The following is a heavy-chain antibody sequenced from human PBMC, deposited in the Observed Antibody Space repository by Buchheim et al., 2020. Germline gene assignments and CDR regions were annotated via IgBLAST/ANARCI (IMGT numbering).Heavy chain of an antibody. CDR3: ARQDSGAYGY. CDR1: GYKFTSYW. J-gene: IGHJ4*02. V-gene: IGHV5-51*01. Sequence: EVFLVQSGAEVKKPEESLKISCKATGYKFTSYWIAWVRQTPGKGLEWMGIIYPGDSDTTYSPSFQGQVKFSVDTPITTAHLQWGSLKTSDTAIYYCARQDSGAYGYWGQGT. CDR2: IYPGDSDT. D-gene: IGHD1-26*01.